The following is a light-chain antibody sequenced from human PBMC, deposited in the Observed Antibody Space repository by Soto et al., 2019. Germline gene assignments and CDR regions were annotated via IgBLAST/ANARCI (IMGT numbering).Light chain of an antibody. J-gene: IGKJ1*01. V-gene: IGKV3-20*01. CDR2: GAS. Sequence: EIVLTQSPGTLSLSPGERATLSCRASQSVSSSYLAWYQQKPGQAPRLLIYGASSRATGIPDRFSGSGSGTHFTLTISRLEPEDFAVYYCQQYGSFWTFGQGTKVEIK. CDR1: QSVSSSY. CDR3: QQYGSFWT.